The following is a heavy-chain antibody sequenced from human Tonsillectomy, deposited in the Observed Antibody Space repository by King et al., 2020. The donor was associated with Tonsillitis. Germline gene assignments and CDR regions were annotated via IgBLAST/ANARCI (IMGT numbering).Heavy chain of an antibody. J-gene: IGHJ3*02. D-gene: IGHD3-22*01. CDR3: TRAGYYYDRSGYGCAFDI. CDR2: IYYSGST. Sequence: VQLQESGPGLVKASETLSLTCTVSGGSISSYYWSWIRPPPGKGLEWIGYIYYSGSTNYNPSLKSRVTISVDTSKNQFSLNLSSVTAADTAVYYFTRAGYYYDRSGYGCAFDIWGQGTMVTVSS. V-gene: IGHV4-59*01. CDR1: GGSISSYY.